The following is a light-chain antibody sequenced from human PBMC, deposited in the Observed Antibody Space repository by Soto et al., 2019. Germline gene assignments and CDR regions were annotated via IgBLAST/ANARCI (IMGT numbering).Light chain of an antibody. V-gene: IGLV1-40*01. CDR3: QSYDSSRTLV. CDR1: SSNIGAGYD. CDR2: GNI. J-gene: IGLJ2*01. Sequence: QAVVTQPPSVSGAPGQRVTISCTVSSSNIGAGYDVHWYQQVPGTAPKLLIYGNITRPSGVPDRFSGSKSGTSASLAITGLQADDEADYYCQSYDSSRTLVFGGGTKLTVL.